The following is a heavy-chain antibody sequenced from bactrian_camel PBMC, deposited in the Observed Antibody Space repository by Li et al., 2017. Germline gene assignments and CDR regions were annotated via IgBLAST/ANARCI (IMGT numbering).Heavy chain of an antibody. V-gene: IGHV3S9*01. CDR3: AARGPYCYTKLSVADFTY. D-gene: IGHD2*01. Sequence: HVQLVESGGGLVQPGGSLRLSCAASAFSVSSRYCMGWFRQAPGKEREEVARIYSDGMITYADSVKGRFTISKDGANYTLYLQMNSLKPEDAAMYYCAARGPYCYTKLSVADFTYWGQGTQVTVS. CDR2: IYSDGMI. J-gene: IGHJ6*01. CDR1: AFSVSSRYC.